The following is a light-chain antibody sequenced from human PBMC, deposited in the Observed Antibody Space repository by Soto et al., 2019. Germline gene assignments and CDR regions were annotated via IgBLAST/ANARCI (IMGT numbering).Light chain of an antibody. J-gene: IGKJ1*01. CDR3: QQSYSTPRT. Sequence: DIQMNKSPSSLSASVGDRVTITCRASQIISSYLNWYQQKPGKAPKLLIYAASSLQSGVPSTFSGSGSGTDFTLTISSLQPEDFATYYCQQSYSTPRTFGQGTKVDIK. V-gene: IGKV1-39*01. CDR1: QIISSY. CDR2: AAS.